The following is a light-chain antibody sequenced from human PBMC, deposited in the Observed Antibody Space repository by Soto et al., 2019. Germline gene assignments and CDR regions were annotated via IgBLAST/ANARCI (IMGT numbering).Light chain of an antibody. CDR2: SNN. Sequence: QSVLTQPPSASGTPGQRVTISCSGSSSNIGSNTVNWYQQLPGTAPQLLIYSNNQRRSGVPDRFSGSKSGTSASLAISGLQSEDEADYYCAAWDDSLNGVVFGGGTQLTVL. V-gene: IGLV1-44*01. CDR1: SSNIGSNT. CDR3: AAWDDSLNGVV. J-gene: IGLJ2*01.